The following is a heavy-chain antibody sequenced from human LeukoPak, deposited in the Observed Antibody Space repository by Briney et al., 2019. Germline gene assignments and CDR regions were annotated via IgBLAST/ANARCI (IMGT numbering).Heavy chain of an antibody. CDR1: GFNFRAYA. CDR2: ISGSGGTT. J-gene: IGHJ3*02. V-gene: IGHV3-23*01. Sequence: GRSLRLSCAASGFNFRAYAMTWVRQAPGKGLDWVSGISGSGGTTYYADSVRGRFTISRDNSKNTVYLQLNNLRAEDTAVYYCAKDGVATQHALDIWGNGTMVPVSS. D-gene: IGHD5-12*01. CDR3: AKDGVATQHALDI.